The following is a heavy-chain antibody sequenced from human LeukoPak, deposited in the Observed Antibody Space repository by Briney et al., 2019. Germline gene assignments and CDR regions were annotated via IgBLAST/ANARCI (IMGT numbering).Heavy chain of an antibody. D-gene: IGHD2-8*01. Sequence: RTGGSLRLSCAASGFTFDDYGMSWVRQAPGKGLEWVSGINWNGGSTGYADSVKGRFTISRDNAKNSLYLQMNSLRAEDTALYYCAKDPSIGKYCTNGVCSPFDYWGQGTLVTVSS. V-gene: IGHV3-20*04. CDR1: GFTFDDYG. CDR3: AKDPSIGKYCTNGVCSPFDY. CDR2: INWNGGST. J-gene: IGHJ4*02.